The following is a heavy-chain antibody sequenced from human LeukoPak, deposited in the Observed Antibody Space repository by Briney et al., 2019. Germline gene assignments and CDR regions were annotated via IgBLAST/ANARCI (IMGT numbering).Heavy chain of an antibody. V-gene: IGHV1-46*01. J-gene: IGHJ6*03. D-gene: IGHD2-2*01. Sequence: ASVKVSFNASGYTFTSYYMHWVRQAHGQGLEWMGVINPSGSSTTCAQKFQGRVILTRDTSTSTVYMDLSSLRSEATAVYYCARSSYRFYMDGRGKGTTVSVSS. CDR2: INPSGSST. CDR1: GYTFTSYY. CDR3: ARSSYRFYMDG.